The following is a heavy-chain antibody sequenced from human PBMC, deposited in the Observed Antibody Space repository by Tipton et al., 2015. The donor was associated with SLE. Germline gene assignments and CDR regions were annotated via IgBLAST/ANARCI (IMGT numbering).Heavy chain of an antibody. V-gene: IGHV4-59*11. CDR2: VHHSGTT. CDR1: DGSIGYPY. J-gene: IGHJ5*01. D-gene: IGHD4-17*01. CDR3: ARGGRTVTKNWFDS. Sequence: TLSLTCTVSDGSIGYPYWSRIRQSPGKGLEWIGFVHHSGTTVYSPSLKSRATISVDTSKNQFSLKLSSVSAADTALYYCARGGRTVTKNWFDSWGQGTLVTVSS.